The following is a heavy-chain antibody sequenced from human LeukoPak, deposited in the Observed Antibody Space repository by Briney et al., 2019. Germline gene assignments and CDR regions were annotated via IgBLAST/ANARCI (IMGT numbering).Heavy chain of an antibody. Sequence: GGPLRLSCAASGFIFTTYWMGWVRQAPGKGLEGVANIQQDGTEKYYVDSVKGRFTISRDDAKNSLYLQMNSLRVEDTAVYYCARMGPVATIDYWGQGTLVTVSS. V-gene: IGHV3-7*03. CDR3: ARMGPVATIDY. CDR2: IQQDGTEK. CDR1: GFIFTTYW. D-gene: IGHD5-12*01. J-gene: IGHJ4*02.